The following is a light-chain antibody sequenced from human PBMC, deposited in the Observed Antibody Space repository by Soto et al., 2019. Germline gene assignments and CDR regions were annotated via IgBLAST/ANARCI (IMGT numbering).Light chain of an antibody. CDR1: PSVSSN. V-gene: IGKV3-15*01. CDR3: QQYNNWPPVT. CDR2: RAS. J-gene: IGKJ4*01. Sequence: EIVMTQSPATLSVSPGERATLSCRASPSVSSNLAWYQQKPGQAPRLLIYRASTRATGIPARFSGSGSGTEVTLTISSLQSEDFAVYYCQQYNNWPPVTFGGGTKVEIK.